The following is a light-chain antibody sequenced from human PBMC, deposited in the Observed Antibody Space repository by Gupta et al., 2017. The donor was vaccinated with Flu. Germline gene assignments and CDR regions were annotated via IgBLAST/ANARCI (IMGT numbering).Light chain of an antibody. Sequence: SVLTPPPSASWPPGQRVTISCSGSSSNIGSNTVNWYQQLPGTAPKLLIYSNNQRPSGVPVRFSGSKSGTSASLSISGLQAEDEADYYCAAWDDSRNGWVFGGGTKLTVL. CDR2: SNN. CDR1: SSNIGSNT. V-gene: IGLV1-44*01. J-gene: IGLJ3*02. CDR3: AAWDDSRNGWV.